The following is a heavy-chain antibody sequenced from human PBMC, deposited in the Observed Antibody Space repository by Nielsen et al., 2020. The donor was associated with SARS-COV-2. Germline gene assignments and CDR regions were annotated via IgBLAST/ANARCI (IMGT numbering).Heavy chain of an antibody. CDR1: GFTISSSF. V-gene: IGHV3-66*01. J-gene: IGHJ6*02. CDR3: ARDNWGRMDV. D-gene: IGHD7-27*01. CDR2: IYTDGST. Sequence: GGSLRLSCGASGFTISSSFMSWVRQAAGKGLDWVSVIYTDGSTSYADSVKGRFTVSRDNSKNTLYLQMNSLRAEDTATYYCARDNWGRMDVWGQGTTVTVSS.